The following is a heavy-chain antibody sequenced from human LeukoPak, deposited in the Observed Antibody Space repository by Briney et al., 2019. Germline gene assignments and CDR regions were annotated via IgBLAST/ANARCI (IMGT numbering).Heavy chain of an antibody. CDR2: ISYDGSNK. Sequence: GGSLRLSCAASGFTFSSYAMHWVRQAPGKGLEWVAVISYDGSNKYYADSVKGRFTISRDNSKNTLYLQMNSLRAEDTAVYYCAKDWVLSNYFDYWGQGTLVTVSS. CDR1: GFTFSSYA. D-gene: IGHD3-10*01. CDR3: AKDWVLSNYFDY. V-gene: IGHV3-30*04. J-gene: IGHJ4*02.